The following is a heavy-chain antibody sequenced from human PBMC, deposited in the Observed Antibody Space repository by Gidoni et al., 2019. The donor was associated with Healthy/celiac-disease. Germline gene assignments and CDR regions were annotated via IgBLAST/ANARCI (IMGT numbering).Heavy chain of an antibody. CDR2: IYSGGST. V-gene: IGHV3-53*02. J-gene: IGHJ6*03. CDR3: ARDSRAYGDYYLYYYYMDV. D-gene: IGHD4-17*01. Sequence: EVQLVETGGGLIQPGGSLRHSCAASGVTVSSNYMSWVRQAPGKGLEWVSVIYSGGSTYYADSVKCRFTISRDNSKNTLYLQMNSLRAEDTAVYYCARDSRAYGDYYLYYYYMDVWGKGTTVTVSS. CDR1: GVTVSSNY.